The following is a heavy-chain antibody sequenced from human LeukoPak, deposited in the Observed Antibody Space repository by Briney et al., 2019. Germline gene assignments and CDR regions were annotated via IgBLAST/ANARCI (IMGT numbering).Heavy chain of an antibody. J-gene: IGHJ6*03. CDR2: ISSSGSYI. D-gene: IGHD6-13*01. V-gene: IGHV3-21*01. CDR3: AKATLAQQLVPHYYYMGV. CDR1: GFTLSTYT. Sequence: GGSLRLSCAASGFTLSTYTMNWVRQAPGKGLEWVSSISSSGSYIYYADSVKGRFTISRDDAKNTLYLQMNSLRAEDTAVYYCAKATLAQQLVPHYYYMGVWGKGTTVTVSS.